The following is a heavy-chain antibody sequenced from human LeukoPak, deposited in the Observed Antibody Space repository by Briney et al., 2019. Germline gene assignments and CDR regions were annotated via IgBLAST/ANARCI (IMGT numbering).Heavy chain of an antibody. CDR1: GFTFSSYS. Sequence: GGSLRLSCAASGFTFSSYSMNWVRQAPGKGLEWVSSISSSSSYIYYADSVRGRFTISRDNAKNSLYLQMNSLRAEDTAVYYCARGHCSSTSCYTGPNWFDPWGQGTLVTVSS. D-gene: IGHD2-2*02. CDR2: ISSSSSYI. CDR3: ARGHCSSTSCYTGPNWFDP. J-gene: IGHJ5*02. V-gene: IGHV3-21*01.